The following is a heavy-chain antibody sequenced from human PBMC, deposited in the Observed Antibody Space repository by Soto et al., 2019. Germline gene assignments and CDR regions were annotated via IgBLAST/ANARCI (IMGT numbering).Heavy chain of an antibody. CDR1: GGSISSYY. CDR3: ARVGGSRTTGFDY. V-gene: IGHV4-59*01. J-gene: IGHJ4*02. D-gene: IGHD1-1*01. Sequence: QVQLQESGPGLVKPSETLSLTCTVSGGSISSYYWSWIRQPPGKGLEWIGDISYSGSTSYNPSLKSRITISVDTSKNQFSLKVSSVTAADTALYYCARVGGSRTTGFDYWGQGTLVTVSS. CDR2: ISYSGST.